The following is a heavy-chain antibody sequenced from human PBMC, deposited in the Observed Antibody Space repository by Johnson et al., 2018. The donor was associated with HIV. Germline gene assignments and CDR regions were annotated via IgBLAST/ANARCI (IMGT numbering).Heavy chain of an antibody. CDR2: IESDDTT. CDR3: ARDLRTPGSGWGVDAFDI. D-gene: IGHD6-19*01. J-gene: IGHJ3*02. Sequence: VQLVESGGGLVQPGGSLRLSCAASGFAVSSNYMSWVRQAPGKGLVWVSHIESDDTTAYADYVRGRFTISRDNAKNTVYLQMNSLRAEDTAVYYCARDLRTPGSGWGVDAFDIWGQGTMVTVSS. CDR1: GFAVSSNY. V-gene: IGHV3-66*01.